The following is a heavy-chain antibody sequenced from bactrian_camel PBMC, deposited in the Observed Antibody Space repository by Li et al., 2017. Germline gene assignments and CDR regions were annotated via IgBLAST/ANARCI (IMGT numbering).Heavy chain of an antibody. CDR2: LHTSEGRA. CDR3: AADVSPSRGTWAIAEFDF. V-gene: IGHV3S1*01. J-gene: IGHJ6*01. CDR1: GYRVVSGC. Sequence: VQLVESGGGSVQPGGSLRLSCATSGYRVVSGCMAWFCQAPGKEREGVALLHTSEGRATYVDAVRGRFTISQDYIKRTLNLQMNSLKPEDTAMYYCAADVSPSRGTWAIAEFDFWGQGTQVTVS. D-gene: IGHD2*01.